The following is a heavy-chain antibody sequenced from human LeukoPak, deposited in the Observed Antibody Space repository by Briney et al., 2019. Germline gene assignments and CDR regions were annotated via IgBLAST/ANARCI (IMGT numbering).Heavy chain of an antibody. D-gene: IGHD2-2*02. J-gene: IGHJ3*02. CDR3: AREADCSSTSCYISGAFDI. CDR2: IYYSGST. Sequence: SETLSLTCTVSGGSISSYYWSWIRQPPGKGLEWIGYIYYSGSTNYNPSLKSRVTISVDTPKNQFSLKLSSVTAADTAVYYCAREADCSSTSCYISGAFDIWGQGTMVTVSS. CDR1: GGSISSYY. V-gene: IGHV4-59*01.